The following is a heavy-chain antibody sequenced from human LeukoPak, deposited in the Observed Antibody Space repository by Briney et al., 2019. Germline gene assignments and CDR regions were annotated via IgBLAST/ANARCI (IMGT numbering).Heavy chain of an antibody. CDR2: ISWNSGSI. J-gene: IGHJ4*02. CDR3: AKDRFPRPYYFDY. V-gene: IGHV3-9*01. CDR1: GFTFDDYA. Sequence: GRSLRLSCAASGFTFDDYAMHWVRQAPGKGLERVSGISWNSGSIGYADSVKGRFTISRDNAKNSLYLQMNSLRAEDTALYYCAKDRFPRPYYFDYWGQGTLVTVSS. D-gene: IGHD1-1*01.